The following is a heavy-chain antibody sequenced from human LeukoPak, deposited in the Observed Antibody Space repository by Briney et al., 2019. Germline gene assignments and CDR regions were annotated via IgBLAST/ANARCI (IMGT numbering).Heavy chain of an antibody. CDR2: ISSSGSTI. CDR1: GFTFSSYE. CDR3: ARGNILTGYPVFDY. V-gene: IGHV3-48*03. D-gene: IGHD3-9*01. J-gene: IGHJ4*02. Sequence: RGSLRLSCAASGFTFSSYEMNWVRQAPGKGLEWVSYISSSGSTIYYADSVKGRFTISRDNAKNSLYLQMNSLRAEDTAVYYCARGNILTGYPVFDYWGQGTLVTVSS.